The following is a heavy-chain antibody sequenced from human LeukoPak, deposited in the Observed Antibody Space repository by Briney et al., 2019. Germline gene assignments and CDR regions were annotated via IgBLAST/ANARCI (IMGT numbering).Heavy chain of an antibody. D-gene: IGHD3-10*01. CDR1: GYTFTGYY. J-gene: IGHJ3*02. CDR3: ARVLMSQYYYGSGSYLEAFDI. V-gene: IGHV1-2*02. Sequence: ASVKVSCKASGYTFTGYYMQWVRQAPGQGLEYMGCINPNSGVTKYAQKFQGRVTMTRDTSISTAYMELSRLRSDDTAVYYCARVLMSQYYYGSGSYLEAFDIWGQGTMVTVSS. CDR2: INPNSGVT.